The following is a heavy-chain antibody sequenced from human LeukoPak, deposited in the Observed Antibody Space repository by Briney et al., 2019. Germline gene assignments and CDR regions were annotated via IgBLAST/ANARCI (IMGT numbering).Heavy chain of an antibody. D-gene: IGHD3-9*01. Sequence: ASVKVSCKASGYTFTSYDINWVRQATGQGLEWMGWMNPNSGNTGYAQKSQGRVTMTRNTSISTAYMELSSLRSEDTAVYYCARCEGLRYFDWLFMDYYYYYGMDVWGQGTTVTVSS. CDR3: ARCEGLRYFDWLFMDYYYYYGMDV. CDR2: MNPNSGNT. CDR1: GYTFTSYD. V-gene: IGHV1-8*01. J-gene: IGHJ6*02.